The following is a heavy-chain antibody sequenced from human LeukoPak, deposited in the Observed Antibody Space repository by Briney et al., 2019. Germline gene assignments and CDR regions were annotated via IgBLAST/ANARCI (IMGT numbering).Heavy chain of an antibody. V-gene: IGHV4-59*01. D-gene: IGHD1-26*01. CDR1: GGSISSYY. CDR3: ARVYSGSYYGRDYYYGMDV. Sequence: SETLSLTCTVSGGSISSYYWSLIRQPPGKGLEWIGYIYYSGSTNYNPSLKSRVTISVDTSKNQFSLKLSSVTAADTAVYYCARVYSGSYYGRDYYYGMDVWGQGTTVTVSS. J-gene: IGHJ6*02. CDR2: IYYSGST.